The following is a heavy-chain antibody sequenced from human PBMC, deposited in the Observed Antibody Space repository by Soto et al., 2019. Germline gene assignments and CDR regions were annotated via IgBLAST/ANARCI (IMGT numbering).Heavy chain of an antibody. CDR2: IIPILGIA. CDR1: GGTFSSYT. CDR3: ASTVTSGYYFDY. J-gene: IGHJ4*02. D-gene: IGHD4-17*01. Sequence: QVQLVQSGAEVKKPGSSVKVSCKASGGTFSSYTISWVRQAPGQGLEWMGRIIPILGIANYAQKFQGRVTITADKSTSTAYMELSSLRSEDTAEYYCASTVTSGYYFDYWGQGTLVTVSS. V-gene: IGHV1-69*02.